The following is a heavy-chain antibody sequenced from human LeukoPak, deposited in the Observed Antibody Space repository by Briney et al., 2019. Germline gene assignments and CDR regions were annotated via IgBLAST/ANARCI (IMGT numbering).Heavy chain of an antibody. D-gene: IGHD2-15*01. CDR1: GFTFSSYS. CDR2: ISSSSSYI. CDR3: ARGVVVAANGAYWFGP. Sequence: GGSLRLSCAASGFTFSSYSMNWVRQAPGKGLEWVSSISSSSSYIYYADSVKGRFTISRDNAKNSLYLQMNSLRAEDTAVYYCARGVVVAANGAYWFGPWGQGTLVTVSS. J-gene: IGHJ5*02. V-gene: IGHV3-21*01.